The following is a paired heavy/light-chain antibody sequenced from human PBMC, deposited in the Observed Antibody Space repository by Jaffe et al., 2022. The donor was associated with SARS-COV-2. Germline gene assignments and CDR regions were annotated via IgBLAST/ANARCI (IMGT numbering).Light chain of an antibody. Sequence: EILLTQSPGTLALSPGERANLSCTASQSLTYNFLAWYQQRPGQAPSLLIYAASNRADGVSRRFSGSGSGTDFTLTIDRLEPEDFALYYCQQYHNSPITFGQGTKLEIK. V-gene: IGKV3-20*01. CDR2: AAS. J-gene: IGKJ2*01. CDR1: QSLTYNF. CDR3: QQYHNSPIT.
Heavy chain of an antibody. V-gene: IGHV3-7*01. J-gene: IGHJ1*01. CDR2: IRQDGSDK. CDR3: ARMGGSGWNRELNFFGP. D-gene: IGHD6-19*01. Sequence: EVQLVESGGGLVQRGGSLRLSCEASGFDFTSFWMSWVRQVPGKGLEWVAHIRQDGSDKYYVNSVKGRFTISRDNAKNSISLQMNSLRAEDTAVYYCARMGGSGWNRELNFFGPWGQGTLVTVSS. CDR1: GFDFTSFW.